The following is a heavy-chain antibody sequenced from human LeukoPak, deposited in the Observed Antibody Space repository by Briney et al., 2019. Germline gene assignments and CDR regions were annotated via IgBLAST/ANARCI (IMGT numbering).Heavy chain of an antibody. CDR3: ASSLNQLLSSVDPLGY. Sequence: PGGSLRLSCAASGFIFSSYSMNWVRQAPGKGLEWVSSISSSSSYIYYADSVKGRFTISRDNAKNSLYLQMNSLRAEDTAVYYCASSLNQLLSSVDPLGYWGQGTLVTVSS. V-gene: IGHV3-21*01. CDR2: ISSSSSYI. J-gene: IGHJ4*02. D-gene: IGHD2-2*01. CDR1: GFIFSSYS.